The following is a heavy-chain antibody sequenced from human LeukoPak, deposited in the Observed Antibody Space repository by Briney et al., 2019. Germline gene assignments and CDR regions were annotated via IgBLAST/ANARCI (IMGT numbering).Heavy chain of an antibody. CDR2: ISAYNGNT. CDR1: GYTFTSYG. V-gene: IGHV1-18*01. Sequence: ASVKVSCKASGYTFTSYGISWVRQAPGQGLEWMGWISAYNGNTNYAQKLQGRVTMTTDTSTSTAYMELRSLRSDDTAVYYCARARGVGATVYYYYYMDVWGKGTTVTVSS. CDR3: ARARGVGATVYYYYYMDV. J-gene: IGHJ6*03. D-gene: IGHD1-26*01.